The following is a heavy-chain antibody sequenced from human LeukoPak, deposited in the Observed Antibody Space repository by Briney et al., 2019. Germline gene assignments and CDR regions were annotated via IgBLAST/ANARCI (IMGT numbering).Heavy chain of an antibody. CDR1: GFTFSSYG. V-gene: IGHV3-23*01. J-gene: IGHJ4*02. Sequence: GGTLRLSCAASGFTFSSYGMSWVRQAPGKGLEWVSAISGSGGSTYYADSVKGRFTISRDNAKNSLYLQMISLRAEDMAVYYCARDLWGITVTTDYFDSWGQGTLVTVSS. CDR3: ARDLWGITVTTDYFDS. CDR2: ISGSGGST. D-gene: IGHD4-17*01.